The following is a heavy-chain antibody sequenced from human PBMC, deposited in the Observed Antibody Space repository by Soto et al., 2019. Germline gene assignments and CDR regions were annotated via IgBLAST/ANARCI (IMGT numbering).Heavy chain of an antibody. CDR2: IHWNDDK. V-gene: IGHV2-5*01. CDR1: GFSLTTSGVG. Sequence: QITLKESGPTLVKPTQTLTLTCTFSGFSLTTSGVGVGWIRQPPGKALEWLALIHWNDDKRYSPSLKSRLTITKDTSKNQVVLTMTNMDPVDTATYYCAHIRPWSRWDYYFDYWGQGTLVTVSS. D-gene: IGHD1-26*01. CDR3: AHIRPWSRWDYYFDY. J-gene: IGHJ4*02.